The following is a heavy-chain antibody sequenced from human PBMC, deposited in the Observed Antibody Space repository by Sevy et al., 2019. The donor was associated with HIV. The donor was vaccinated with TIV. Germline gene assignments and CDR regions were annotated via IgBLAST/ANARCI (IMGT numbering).Heavy chain of an antibody. D-gene: IGHD6-13*01. Sequence: SETLSLTCTVSGGSISSYYWSWIRQPPGKGLEWIGYIYYSGSTNYNPSLKSRVTISVDTSKNQFSLKLSSMTAADTAVYYCARTFGKSSSFWDFDYWGQGTLVTVSS. CDR3: ARTFGKSSSFWDFDY. CDR2: IYYSGST. J-gene: IGHJ4*02. CDR1: GGSISSYY. V-gene: IGHV4-59*12.